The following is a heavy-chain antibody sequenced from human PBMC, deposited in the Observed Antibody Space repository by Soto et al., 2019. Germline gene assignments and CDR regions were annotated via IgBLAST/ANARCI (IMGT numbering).Heavy chain of an antibody. J-gene: IGHJ6*02. D-gene: IGHD2-2*01. CDR1: GYTLTELS. CDR2: INPNSGGT. CDR3: ARDLDVVVPAAHDSYYYYGMDV. V-gene: IGHV1-2*04. Sequence: GASVKVSCKVSGYTLTELSMHWVRPAPGKGLEWMGWINPNSGGTNYAQKFQGWVTMTRDTSISTAYMELSRLRSDDTAVYYCARDLDVVVPAAHDSYYYYGMDVWGQGTTVTVSS.